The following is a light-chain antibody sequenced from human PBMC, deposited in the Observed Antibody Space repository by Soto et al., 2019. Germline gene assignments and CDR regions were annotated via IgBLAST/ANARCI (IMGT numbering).Light chain of an antibody. V-gene: IGKV1-12*01. CDR3: QHGDSFPRT. CDR2: AAS. Sequence: DIQMTQSPSSVSASVGDTVTITCRASQAVSTWLAWYQQKPGGAPKLRIYAASTLQSGVPSRFSGSGSGTDFTLTIRSLQPEDFATYYCQHGDSFPRTFGGGTKVEIK. CDR1: QAVSTW. J-gene: IGKJ4*01.